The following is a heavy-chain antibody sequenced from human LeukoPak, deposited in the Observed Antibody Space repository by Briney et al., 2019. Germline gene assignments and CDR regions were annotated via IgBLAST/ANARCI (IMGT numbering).Heavy chain of an antibody. V-gene: IGHV4-38-2*02. CDR3: ARLMVSGYYVPFDI. J-gene: IGHJ3*02. CDR2: IYHSGST. Sequence: SETLSLTCTVSGYSISSGYYWGWIRQPPGKGLEWIGSIYHSGSTYYNPSLKSRVTISVDTSKNQFSLKLSSVTAADTAVYYCARLMVSGYYVPFDIWGQGTMVTVSS. CDR1: GYSISSGYY. D-gene: IGHD3-22*01.